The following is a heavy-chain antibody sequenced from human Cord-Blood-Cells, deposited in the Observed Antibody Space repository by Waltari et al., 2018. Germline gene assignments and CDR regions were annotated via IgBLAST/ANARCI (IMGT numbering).Heavy chain of an antibody. Sequence: QVQLVQSGAEVKKPGASVKVSCKASGYTFTSYAMHWVRQAPGQRLEWMGWINAGNGNTKYSQKFQGRVTITRDTSASTAYMELSSLISEDTAVYYCARVPVAARQSEYWYFDLWGRGTLVTVSS. CDR3: ARVPVAARQSEYWYFDL. V-gene: IGHV1-3*01. J-gene: IGHJ2*01. CDR2: INAGNGNT. CDR1: GYTFTSYA. D-gene: IGHD6-6*01.